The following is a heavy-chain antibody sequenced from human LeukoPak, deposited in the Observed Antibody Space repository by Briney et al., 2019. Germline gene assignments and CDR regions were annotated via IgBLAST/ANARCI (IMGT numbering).Heavy chain of an antibody. CDR1: GYSFTNYW. V-gene: IGHV5-51*01. CDR3: ARRADGDWIFDY. J-gene: IGHJ4*02. D-gene: IGHD4-17*01. CDR2: IYPGDSDT. Sequence: GESLKISCKGSGYSFTNYWIGWVRQMPGKGLEWMGIIYPGDSDTRYSPSFQGQVTMSADKSINTAYLQWSSLKASDTGIYYCARRADGDWIFDYWGQGTLVTVSS.